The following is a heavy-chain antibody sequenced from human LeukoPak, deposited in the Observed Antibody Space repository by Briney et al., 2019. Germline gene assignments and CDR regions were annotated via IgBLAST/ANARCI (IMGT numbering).Heavy chain of an antibody. D-gene: IGHD3-10*01. Sequence: ASVKVSCEASGFTFTNYYITWGRQAPGQGLEWMGWISAYNGKTNYAQNLQDRVTMTTDTTTSTAYMEVRSLRSDDTAVYYCARVDNYDSGTCYMDWLDPWGQGTLVTVSS. CDR3: ARVDNYDSGTCYMDWLDP. V-gene: IGHV1-18*01. J-gene: IGHJ5*02. CDR2: ISAYNGKT. CDR1: GFTFTNYY.